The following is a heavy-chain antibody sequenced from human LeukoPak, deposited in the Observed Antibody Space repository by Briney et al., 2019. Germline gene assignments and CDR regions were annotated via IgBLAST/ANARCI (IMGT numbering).Heavy chain of an antibody. D-gene: IGHD6-19*01. V-gene: IGHV3-48*01. J-gene: IGHJ6*03. CDR2: ISSSSSTI. CDR3: ARGPMVSGWSTDYYYYMDV. Sequence: GGSLRLSCAASGFTFSSYSMNWVRQAPGKGLEWVSYISSSSSTIYYADSVKGRFTISRDNAKNSLYLQMNSLRAEDTAVYYCARGPMVSGWSTDYYYYMDVWGKGTTVTVSS. CDR1: GFTFSSYS.